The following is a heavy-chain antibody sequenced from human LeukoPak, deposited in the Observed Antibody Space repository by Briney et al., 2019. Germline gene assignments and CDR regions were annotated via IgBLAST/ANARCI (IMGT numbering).Heavy chain of an antibody. J-gene: IGHJ4*02. Sequence: SETLSLTCTVSGGSISSYYWSWIRQPPGKGLEWIGYIYYSGSTNYNPSLKSRVTISVDTSKNQFSLKLSSVTAADTAVYYCARGPPGITIFGVVIKGTFDYWGQGTLVTVSS. V-gene: IGHV4-59*12. D-gene: IGHD3-3*01. CDR2: IYYSGST. CDR3: ARGPPGITIFGVVIKGTFDY. CDR1: GGSISSYY.